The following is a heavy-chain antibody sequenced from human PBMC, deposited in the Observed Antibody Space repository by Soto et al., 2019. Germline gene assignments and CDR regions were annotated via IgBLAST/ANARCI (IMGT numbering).Heavy chain of an antibody. V-gene: IGHV4-30-4*01. CDR1: GGSISSGDYY. J-gene: IGHJ6*02. D-gene: IGHD3-9*01. CDR2: IYYSGST. CDR3: ARDHYVYDILTGSGYYYGMDV. Sequence: QVQLQESGPGLVKPSQTLSLTCTVSGGSISSGDYYWSWIRQPPGKGLEWIGYIYYSGSTYYNPSLKIRVTISVDTSKNQFSLKLSSVTAADTAVYYCARDHYVYDILTGSGYYYGMDVWGQGTTVTVSS.